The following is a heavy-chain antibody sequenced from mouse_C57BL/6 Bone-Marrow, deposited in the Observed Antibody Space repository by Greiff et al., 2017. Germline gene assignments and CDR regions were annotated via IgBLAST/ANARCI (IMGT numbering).Heavy chain of an antibody. V-gene: IGHV5-4*01. Sequence: EVQGVESGGGLVKPGGSLKLSCAASGFTFSSYAMSWVRQTPEKRLAWVATISDGGSYTYYPDNVKGRFTISRDNAKNNLYLQMSHLKSEDTAMYYCARDHYWGQGTTLTVSS. CDR3: ARDHY. J-gene: IGHJ2*01. CDR1: GFTFSSYA. CDR2: ISDGGSYT.